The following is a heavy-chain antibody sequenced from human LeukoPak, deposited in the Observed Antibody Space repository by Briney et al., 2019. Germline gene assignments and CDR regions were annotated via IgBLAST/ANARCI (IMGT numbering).Heavy chain of an antibody. D-gene: IGHD5-18*01. Sequence: GSLRLSCAASGFTFSSYEMNWVRQAPGKGLEWVSYISSSGSTIYYADSVKGRFTISRDNAKNSLYLQMNSLRAEDTAVYYCARDLQLWLGAFDIWGQGTMVTVSS. V-gene: IGHV3-48*03. J-gene: IGHJ3*02. CDR3: ARDLQLWLGAFDI. CDR2: ISSSGSTI. CDR1: GFTFSSYE.